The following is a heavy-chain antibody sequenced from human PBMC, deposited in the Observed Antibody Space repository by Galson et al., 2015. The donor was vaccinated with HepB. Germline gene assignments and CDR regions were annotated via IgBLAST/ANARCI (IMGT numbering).Heavy chain of an antibody. D-gene: IGHD6-6*01. CDR1: GFTFSSYG. V-gene: IGHV3-30*18. J-gene: IGHJ6*02. CDR3: AEGVKMAARRGYYYGMDV. CDR2: ISYDGGNK. Sequence: SLRLSCAASGFTFSSYGMHWVRQAPGKGLEWVAVISYDGGNKYYADSVKGRFTISRDNSKNTLYLQMSSLRAEDTAVYYCAEGVKMAARRGYYYGMDVWGQGTTVTVSS.